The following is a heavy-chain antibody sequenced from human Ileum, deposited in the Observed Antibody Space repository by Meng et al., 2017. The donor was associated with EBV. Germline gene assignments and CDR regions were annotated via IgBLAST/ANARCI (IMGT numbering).Heavy chain of an antibody. D-gene: IGHD1-26*01. CDR1: GASHDTQSFP. J-gene: IGHJ5*02. Sequence: PAPGRTLVTPTRHRVLPCIAPGASHDTQSFPWCRGRTPTRKGLQCIGYPQYGWSTFYNPSPKSRVYMSVDTSKNQFSLTLSPVTAGNTAFYYCKAYTAGGVGLGSWGQGTLVTVSS. V-gene: IGHV4-30-4*01. CDR3: KAYTAGGVGLGS. CDR2: PQYGWST.